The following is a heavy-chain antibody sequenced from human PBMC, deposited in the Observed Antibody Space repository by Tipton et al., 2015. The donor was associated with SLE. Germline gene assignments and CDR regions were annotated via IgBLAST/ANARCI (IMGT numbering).Heavy chain of an antibody. CDR3: AAERSSSWSYFDY. D-gene: IGHD6-13*01. V-gene: IGHV4-39*06. CDR2: INHSGST. Sequence: TLSLTCTVSGGSISSSSYYWGWIRQPPGKGLEWIGEINHSGSTNYNPSLKSRVTISVDTSKNQFTLKLSSVTATDTAVYYCAAERSSSWSYFDYWGQGTLVTVSS. J-gene: IGHJ4*02. CDR1: GGSISSSSYY.